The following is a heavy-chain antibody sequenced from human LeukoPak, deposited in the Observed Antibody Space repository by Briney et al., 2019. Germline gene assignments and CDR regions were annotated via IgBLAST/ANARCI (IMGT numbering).Heavy chain of an antibody. D-gene: IGHD6-19*01. V-gene: IGHV1-69*06. J-gene: IGHJ4*02. Sequence: ASVKVSCKASGGTFSSYAISWVRQAPGQGLEWMGRIIPIFGTANYAQKFQGRVTITADKSTSTAYMELSSLRSEDTAVYYCARDGCSSGPTGFDYWGQGTLVTVSS. CDR2: IIPIFGTA. CDR1: GGTFSSYA. CDR3: ARDGCSSGPTGFDY.